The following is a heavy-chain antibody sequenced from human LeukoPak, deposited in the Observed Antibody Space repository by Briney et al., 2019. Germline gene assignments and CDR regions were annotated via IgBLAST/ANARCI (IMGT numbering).Heavy chain of an antibody. V-gene: IGHV3-48*03. CDR3: ARDRTVTTRSYYYYYYGMDV. D-gene: IGHD4-17*01. CDR2: ISSSGSTI. J-gene: IGHJ6*02. Sequence: GGSLRLSCAASGFTFSSYEMNWVRQAPGKGLEWVSYISSSGSTIYYADSVKGRFTISRDNAKNSLYLQMNSLRAEDTAVYYCARDRTVTTRSYYYYYYGMDVWGQGTTVTVSS. CDR1: GFTFSSYE.